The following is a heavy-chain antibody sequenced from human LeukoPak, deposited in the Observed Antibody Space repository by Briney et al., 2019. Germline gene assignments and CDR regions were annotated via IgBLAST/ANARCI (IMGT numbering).Heavy chain of an antibody. CDR2: IYSGGNT. D-gene: IGHD1-26*01. J-gene: IGHJ2*01. Sequence: GGSLRLSCTVAGFTVSSNFMSWVRQAPEKGLEWASVIYSGGNTYYADSVSGRFTISRDNSKNTVYLQMNSLRADDTAVYYCARNHILGYWHFDLWGRGTLVTVSS. V-gene: IGHV3-53*01. CDR3: ARNHILGYWHFDL. CDR1: GFTVSSNF.